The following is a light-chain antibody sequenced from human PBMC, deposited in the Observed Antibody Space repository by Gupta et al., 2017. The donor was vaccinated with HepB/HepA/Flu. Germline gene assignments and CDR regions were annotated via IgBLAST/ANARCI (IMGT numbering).Light chain of an antibody. Sequence: DIVMTQSPDSLAVSLGERATINCKSSQSVSYSSNNKNYLAWYQQKPGQPPKLLIYWASTRESGVPDRFSGSGSGTDFTLTISSLQAEDVAVYYCQQYDSTPLTFGGGTKVEIK. CDR2: WAS. CDR1: QSVSYSSNNKNY. J-gene: IGKJ4*01. CDR3: QQYDSTPLT. V-gene: IGKV4-1*01.